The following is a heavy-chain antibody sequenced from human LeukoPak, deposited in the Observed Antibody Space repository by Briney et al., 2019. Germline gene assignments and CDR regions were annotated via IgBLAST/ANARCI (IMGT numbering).Heavy chain of an antibody. CDR1: GASFSGYY. J-gene: IGHJ4*02. V-gene: IGHV4-34*01. Sequence: TASETLSLTCAVYGASFSGYYWSWIRQPPGKGLEWIGEINHSGSTNYNPSLKSRVTISVDTSKNQFSLKLSSVTAADTAVHYCARGRSVWGQGTLVTVSS. CDR3: ARGRSV. CDR2: INHSGST.